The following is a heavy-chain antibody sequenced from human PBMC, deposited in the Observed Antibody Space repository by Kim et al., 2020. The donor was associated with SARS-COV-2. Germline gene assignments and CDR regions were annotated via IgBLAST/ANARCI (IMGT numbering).Heavy chain of an antibody. V-gene: IGHV3-33*01. CDR3: ARGGGGSGVY. D-gene: IGHD1-26*01. CDR2: IWYDGSNK. J-gene: IGHJ4*02. CDR1: GFTFSSYG. Sequence: GGSLRLSCAASGFTFSSYGMHWVRQAPGKGLEWVSVIWYDGSNKYYADSVKGRFTISRDNSKNTLYLQMNSLRVEDTSVYYCARGGGGSGVYWGQGTLVTVSS.